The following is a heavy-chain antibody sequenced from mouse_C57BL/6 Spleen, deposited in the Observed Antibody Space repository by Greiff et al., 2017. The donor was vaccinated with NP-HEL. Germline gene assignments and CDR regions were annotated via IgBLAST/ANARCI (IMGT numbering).Heavy chain of an antibody. D-gene: IGHD1-1*01. CDR1: GFTFSSYG. J-gene: IGHJ2*01. CDR3: ARQVITTVVATPYYFDY. V-gene: IGHV5-6*02. Sequence: DVMLVESGGDLVKPGGSLKLSCAASGFTFSSYGMSWVRQTPDKRLEWVATISSGGSYTYYPDSVKGRFTISRDNAKNTLYLQMSSLKSEDTAMYYCARQVITTVVATPYYFDYWGQGTTLTVSS. CDR2: ISSGGSYT.